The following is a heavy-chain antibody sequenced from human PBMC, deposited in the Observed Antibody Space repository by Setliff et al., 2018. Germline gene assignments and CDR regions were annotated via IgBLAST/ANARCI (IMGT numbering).Heavy chain of an antibody. CDR2: INAGNGGT. Sequence: ASVKVSCKASGYTFTNYAIHWVRQAPGQRLEWMGWINAGNGGTKYSQDFQGRVTITRDTSASTAYMDLSSLRSDDMAVYYCAREGSRQGLNSFHYMDVWGKGTTVTVSS. CDR3: AREGSRQGLNSFHYMDV. CDR1: GYTFTNYA. V-gene: IGHV1-3*03. J-gene: IGHJ6*03. D-gene: IGHD6-19*01.